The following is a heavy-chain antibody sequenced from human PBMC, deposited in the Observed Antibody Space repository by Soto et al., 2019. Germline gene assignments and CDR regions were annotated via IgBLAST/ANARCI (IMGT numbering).Heavy chain of an antibody. V-gene: IGHV6-1*01. CDR3: ERVAYTESAYYHGMDV. D-gene: IGHD2-21*01. Sequence: PSQTLSLTCVISGDSVSSNSAGWNWIRQSPSRGLEWLGRTFYRSKWYNDYAVSLKGRISINADTSKNQFSLQLNSVTPEDTAVYYRERVAYTESAYYHGMDVWGQGTTVTVSS. J-gene: IGHJ6*02. CDR2: TFYRSKWYN. CDR1: GDSVSSNSAG.